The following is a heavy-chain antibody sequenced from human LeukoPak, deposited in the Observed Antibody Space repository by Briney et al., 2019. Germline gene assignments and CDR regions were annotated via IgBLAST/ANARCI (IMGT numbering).Heavy chain of an antibody. CDR1: GFTFSSYW. CDR2: INSDGSST. CDR3: ARGGTYYDILTGYYPYGMDV. D-gene: IGHD3-9*01. J-gene: IGHJ6*04. Sequence: SGGSLRLSCAASGFTFSSYWMHRVRQAPGKGLVWVSRINSDGSSTSYADSVKGRFTISRDNAKNTLYLQMNSLRAEDTAVYYCARGGTYYDILTGYYPYGMDVWGKGTTVTVSS. V-gene: IGHV3-74*01.